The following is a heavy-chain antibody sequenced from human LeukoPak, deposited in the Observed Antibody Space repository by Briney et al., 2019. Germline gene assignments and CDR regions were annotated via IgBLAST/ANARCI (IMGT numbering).Heavy chain of an antibody. Sequence: GGSLRLSCAASGFTFSSYAMSWVRQAPGKGLEWVSAISGSGGSTYYADSVKGRFTISRDNSKNTLYLQMNSLRAEDTAVYYCERDVQGVGATSLDYWGQGTLVTVSS. CDR1: GFTFSSYA. D-gene: IGHD1-26*01. CDR3: ERDVQGVGATSLDY. CDR2: ISGSGGST. V-gene: IGHV3-23*01. J-gene: IGHJ4*02.